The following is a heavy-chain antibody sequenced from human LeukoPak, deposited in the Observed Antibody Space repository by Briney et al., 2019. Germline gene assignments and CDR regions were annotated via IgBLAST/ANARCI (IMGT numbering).Heavy chain of an antibody. J-gene: IGHJ4*02. CDR2: IRYSGST. V-gene: IGHV4-59*01. Sequence: SETLSLTCTVSGGSISSYYWSWIRQAPGKGLEWIGYIRYSGSTNHNSSLKSRVTISVDTSKNQYSLKLSSVTAADTAVYYCARDGVAGGFDYWGQGTLVTVSS. CDR3: ARDGVAGGFDY. CDR1: GGSISSYY. D-gene: IGHD6-19*01.